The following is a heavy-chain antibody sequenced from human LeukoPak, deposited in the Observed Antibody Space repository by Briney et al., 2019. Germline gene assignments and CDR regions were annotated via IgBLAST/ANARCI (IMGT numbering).Heavy chain of an antibody. CDR3: AKVAGIAAAGYIDY. D-gene: IGHD6-13*01. Sequence: QAGGSLRLSCAASGFTFSRYAMSWVRQAPGKRLEGVSAICGSGGSTYYADSVKGRFTISRDNSKNTPYLQMNSLRAEDTAVYYCAKVAGIAAAGYIDYWGQGTLVTVSS. CDR1: GFTFSRYA. J-gene: IGHJ4*02. V-gene: IGHV3-23*01. CDR2: ICGSGGST.